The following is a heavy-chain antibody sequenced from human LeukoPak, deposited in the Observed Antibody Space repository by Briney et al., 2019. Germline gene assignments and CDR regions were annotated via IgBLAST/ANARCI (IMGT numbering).Heavy chain of an antibody. CDR1: GFTFSSYG. J-gene: IGHJ3*01. D-gene: IGHD3-16*01. CDR2: MWSNESHK. Sequence: PGGSLRLSCAASGFTFSSYGMHWVRQRPGKGLEWVTVMWSNESHKYYADSVKGRFTVSRHSAKSTLYLQIESLKVEDTAVYYCAREGLLTSPNNAFDVWGQGTMVTVSS. CDR3: AREGLLTSPNNAFDV. V-gene: IGHV3-33*01.